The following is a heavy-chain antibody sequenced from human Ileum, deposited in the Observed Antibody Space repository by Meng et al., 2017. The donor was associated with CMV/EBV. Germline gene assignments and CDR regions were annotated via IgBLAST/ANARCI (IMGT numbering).Heavy chain of an antibody. CDR2: MNPNSGNT. D-gene: IGHD2-2*02. Sequence: ASVKVSCKASGYTFISYDVNWGRQAPGQGLEWMGWMNPNSGNTGSAQKFQGRVTMTRNTSRSTAYMELSSLRSDDTAVYYCARALKCNSTTCYTKYYYGMDVWGQGTTVTVSS. J-gene: IGHJ6*02. V-gene: IGHV1-8*01. CDR1: GYTFISYD. CDR3: ARALKCNSTTCYTKYYYGMDV.